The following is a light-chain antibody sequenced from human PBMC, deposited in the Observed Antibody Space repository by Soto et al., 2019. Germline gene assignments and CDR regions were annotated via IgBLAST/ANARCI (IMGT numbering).Light chain of an antibody. CDR3: AAWDDSLNVLV. J-gene: IGLJ2*01. Sequence: QAVVTQPPSASGTPGQRVTISCSGSSSNIGSNTVNWYQQLPGTAPKLLIYSNNQRPSGVPDRFSGSKSGTSASLAISGRQSEDEADYYCAAWDDSLNVLVFGGGTKLTVL. CDR2: SNN. CDR1: SSNIGSNT. V-gene: IGLV1-44*01.